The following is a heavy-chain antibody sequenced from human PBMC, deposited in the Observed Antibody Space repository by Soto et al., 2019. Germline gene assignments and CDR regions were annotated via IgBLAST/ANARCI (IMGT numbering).Heavy chain of an antibody. V-gene: IGHV3-30*18. CDR2: ISYDGTTK. Sequence: QVQLVESGGGVVQPGRSLRLSCVVSGFTFSNYAMHWVRQAPGKGLEWVALISYDGTTKYYADSVKGRFTISRDNSKNTLYVQMDSLRPEDTSVYYCAKTGRNDRDSPNDYWGQGARVTVSS. J-gene: IGHJ4*02. CDR3: AKTGRNDRDSPNDY. D-gene: IGHD1-1*01. CDR1: GFTFSNYA.